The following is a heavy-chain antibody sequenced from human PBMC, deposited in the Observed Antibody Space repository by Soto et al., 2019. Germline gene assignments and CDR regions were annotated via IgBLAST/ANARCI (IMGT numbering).Heavy chain of an antibody. D-gene: IGHD2-21*02. Sequence: SETLSLTCTVSGGSISGYYWSWIRQPPGKGLEWIGYMYNTGSTVYNPSSKSRVTISVDTSKNQFSLKLNSVTAADTAVYYCARDLWGYCGTDCYPLDVWGQGTTVTVSS. V-gene: IGHV4-59*01. CDR2: MYNTGST. J-gene: IGHJ6*02. CDR3: ARDLWGYCGTDCYPLDV. CDR1: GGSISGYY.